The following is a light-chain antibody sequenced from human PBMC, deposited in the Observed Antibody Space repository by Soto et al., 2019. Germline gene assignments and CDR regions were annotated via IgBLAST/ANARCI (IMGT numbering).Light chain of an antibody. V-gene: IGKV1-5*01. CDR2: DAS. J-gene: IGKJ5*01. Sequence: DIQMTQSPSTLSASLLYRVTITCLASQSISSWLAWYQQKPGKAPKLLIYDASSLESGVPSRFSGSGSGTEFTLTISSLQPDDFALYYCQQRSNWPITFGQGTRLEIK. CDR1: QSISSW. CDR3: QQRSNWPIT.